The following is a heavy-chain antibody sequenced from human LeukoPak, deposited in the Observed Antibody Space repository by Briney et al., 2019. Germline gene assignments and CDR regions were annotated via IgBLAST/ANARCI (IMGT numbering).Heavy chain of an antibody. CDR3: AKDLTPQG. D-gene: IGHD4-23*01. CDR1: GFTFSNFA. CDR2: ISGSGGST. V-gene: IGHV3-23*01. Sequence: GGSLRLSCAASGFTFSNFAMMWVRQAPGTGLQWVSTISGSGGSTYYADSVKGRFTISRDNSKNTLYLQMNSLRAEDTAVYYCAKDLTPQGWGQGTLVTVSS. J-gene: IGHJ4*02.